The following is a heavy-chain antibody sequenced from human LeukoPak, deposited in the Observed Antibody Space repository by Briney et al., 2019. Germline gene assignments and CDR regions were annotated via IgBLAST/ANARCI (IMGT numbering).Heavy chain of an antibody. J-gene: IGHJ4*02. D-gene: IGHD6-19*01. CDR1: GDSISSYY. CDR2: IYTSGSP. CDR3: ARDSGSGGWLIDY. V-gene: IGHV4-4*07. Sequence: SETLSLTCTVSGDSISSYYRNWIQQPAGKALQWIGRIYTSGSPNYNPSLKSRVTMSVDTSKNQFSLKLTSVTAADTAVYYCARDSGSGGWLIDYWGQGTLVTVSS.